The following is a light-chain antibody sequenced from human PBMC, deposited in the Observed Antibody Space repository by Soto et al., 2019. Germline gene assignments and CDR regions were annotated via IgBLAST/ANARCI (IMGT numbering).Light chain of an antibody. Sequence: QSVLAQPASVSGSPGQSITISCTGTNSDVGGYNYVSWYQQFPGKAPKLMIHEVSNRPSGVSNRFSGSKSGNTASLTISGLQADDEGNYHCCSYAGNRIFVFGGGTKVTVL. CDR3: CSYAGNRIFV. CDR2: EVS. CDR1: NSDVGGYNY. J-gene: IGLJ3*02. V-gene: IGLV2-14*01.